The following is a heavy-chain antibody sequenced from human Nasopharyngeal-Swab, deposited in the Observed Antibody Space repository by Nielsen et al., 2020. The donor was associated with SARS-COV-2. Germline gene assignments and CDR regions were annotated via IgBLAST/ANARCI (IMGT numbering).Heavy chain of an antibody. V-gene: IGHV3-74*01. Sequence: GESLKISCVATGFTFSIYWIHWVRQVPGKGLAWVSRIKNDGSGTVYADSVEGRFTNSRDNAKNTLYLQMNSLRVEDTAVYFCARDFGYCRGGACTYFGMDVWGQGTTVTVSS. CDR2: IKNDGSGT. CDR3: ARDFGYCRGGACTYFGMDV. J-gene: IGHJ6*02. CDR1: GFTFSIYW. D-gene: IGHD2-15*01.